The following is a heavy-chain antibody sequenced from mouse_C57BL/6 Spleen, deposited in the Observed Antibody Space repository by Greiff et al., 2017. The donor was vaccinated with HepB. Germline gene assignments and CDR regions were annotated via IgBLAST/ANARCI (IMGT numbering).Heavy chain of an antibody. D-gene: IGHD3-2*02. V-gene: IGHV2-4*01. CDR1: GFSLTSYG. J-gene: IGHJ4*01. CDR2: IWSGGST. CDR3: AYQATYAMDY. Sequence: VQRVESGPGLVQPSQRLSITCTVSGFSLTSYGVHWVRQPPGKGLEWLGVIWSGGSTDYNAAFISRLSISKDNSKSQVFFKMNSLQADDTAIYYCAYQATYAMDYWGQGTSVTVSS.